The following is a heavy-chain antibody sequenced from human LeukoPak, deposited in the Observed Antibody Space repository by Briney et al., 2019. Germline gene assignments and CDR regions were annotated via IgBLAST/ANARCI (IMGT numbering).Heavy chain of an antibody. V-gene: IGHV3-23*01. D-gene: IGHD2-2*01. CDR3: AKDAFYCSSTSCYAFDY. J-gene: IGHJ4*02. Sequence: GGSLRLSCAASGFTFSSYAMSWVRQAPGKGLEWVSAISGSGGSTYYADSVKGRFTISRDNSKNTLYLQMNSLRAEDTAVYYCAKDAFYCSSTSCYAFDYWGQGTPVTVSS. CDR2: ISGSGGST. CDR1: GFTFSSYA.